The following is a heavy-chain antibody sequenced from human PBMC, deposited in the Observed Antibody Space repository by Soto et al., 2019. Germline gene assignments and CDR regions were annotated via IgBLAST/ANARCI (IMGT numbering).Heavy chain of an antibody. Sequence: GESLKISCKGSGYSFTSYWIGWVRQMPGKGLEWMGIIYPGDSDTRYSPSFQGQVTISADKSISTAYLQWSSLKASDTAMYYCARRGIAAAGPKKYYYYYYMDVWGKGTTVTVSS. D-gene: IGHD6-13*01. CDR1: GYSFTSYW. CDR2: IYPGDSDT. CDR3: ARRGIAAAGPKKYYYYYYMDV. J-gene: IGHJ6*03. V-gene: IGHV5-51*01.